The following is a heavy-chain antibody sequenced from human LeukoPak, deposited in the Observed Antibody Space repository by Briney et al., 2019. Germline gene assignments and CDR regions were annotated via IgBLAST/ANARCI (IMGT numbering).Heavy chain of an antibody. CDR3: ARDLPTGSDYFDY. Sequence: GGSLRLSCAASGFTFSTYWMSWVRQAPGKGLEWVANIKQDGSEKYYVDSVKGRFTISRDNAKNSLYLQMSSLRADDTGVYYCARDLPTGSDYFDYWGQGTLVTVSS. J-gene: IGHJ4*02. CDR2: IKQDGSEK. V-gene: IGHV3-7*01. CDR1: GFTFSTYW. D-gene: IGHD6-6*01.